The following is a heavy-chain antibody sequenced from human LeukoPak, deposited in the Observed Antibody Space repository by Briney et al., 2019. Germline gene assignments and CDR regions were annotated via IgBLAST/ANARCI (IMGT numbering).Heavy chain of an antibody. J-gene: IGHJ5*02. D-gene: IGHD2-2*02. CDR3: ARGVVVVPAAIRSNWFDP. Sequence: SETLSLTCTVSGGTISSYYWSWIRQPAGKGLEWIGRIYTSGSTNYNPSLKSRVTMSVDTSKNQSSLKLSSVTAADTAVYYCARGVVVVPAAIRSNWFDPWGQGTLVTVSS. V-gene: IGHV4-4*07. CDR1: GGTISSYY. CDR2: IYTSGST.